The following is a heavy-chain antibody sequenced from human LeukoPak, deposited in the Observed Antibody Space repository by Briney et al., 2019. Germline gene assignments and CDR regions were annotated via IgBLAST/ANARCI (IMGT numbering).Heavy chain of an antibody. CDR1: GDSISGYY. V-gene: IGHV4-4*07. J-gene: IGHJ4*02. D-gene: IGHD6-6*01. CDR2: IYSSGGT. Sequence: SETLSLTCTVSGDSISGYYWTWIRQPAGKGLEWIGRIYSSGGTNYNPSLKSRVTISVDTSKKHFSLELSSVTAADTAVYYCARDSVLYYFDSWGQGTLVTVSS. CDR3: ARDSVLYYFDS.